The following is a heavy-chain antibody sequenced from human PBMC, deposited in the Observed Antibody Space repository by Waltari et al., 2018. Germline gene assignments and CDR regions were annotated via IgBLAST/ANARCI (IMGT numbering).Heavy chain of an antibody. Sequence: QVQLQESGPGLVKPSQTLSLTCTVSGGSISSGSYYWSWIRQPAGKGLEWIGRIYTRGSTSNNRSLNGVFTISVDTSKNQFSLKLSSVTAADTAVYYCARDTTPFGEFSEGFDYWGQGTLVTVSS. D-gene: IGHD3-10*01. J-gene: IGHJ4*02. V-gene: IGHV4-61*02. CDR1: GGSISSGSYY. CDR3: ARDTTPFGEFSEGFDY. CDR2: IYTRGST.